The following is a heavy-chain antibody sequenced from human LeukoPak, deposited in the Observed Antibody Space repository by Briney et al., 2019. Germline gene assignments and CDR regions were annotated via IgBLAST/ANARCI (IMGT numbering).Heavy chain of an antibody. J-gene: IGHJ4*02. CDR1: GFTFSGYA. D-gene: IGHD6-19*01. CDR2: ISGSGGST. V-gene: IGHV3-23*01. Sequence: GGSLRLSCAASGFTFSGYAMSWVRQAPGKGLEWVSAISGSGGSTYYADSVKGRFTISRDNSKNTLYLQMNSLRAEDTAVYYCAKDGEFYSSGCNDYWGQGTLVTVSS. CDR3: AKDGEFYSSGCNDY.